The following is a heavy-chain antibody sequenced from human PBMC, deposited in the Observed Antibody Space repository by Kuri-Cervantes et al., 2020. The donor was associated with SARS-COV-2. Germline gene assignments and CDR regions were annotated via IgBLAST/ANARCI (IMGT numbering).Heavy chain of an antibody. CDR2: IDPRDSYT. CDR3: ARHAPPTGIVVVPAAIYYGMDV. Sequence: GGSLRLSCAASGFTFSNAWISWVRQMPGKGLEWMGNIDPRDSYTNYSPSFQGHVTISADKSISTAYLQWSSLRASDTAVYFCARHAPPTGIVVVPAAIYYGMDVWGQGTTVTVSS. D-gene: IGHD2-2*01. V-gene: IGHV5-10-1*01. CDR1: GFTFSNAW. J-gene: IGHJ6*02.